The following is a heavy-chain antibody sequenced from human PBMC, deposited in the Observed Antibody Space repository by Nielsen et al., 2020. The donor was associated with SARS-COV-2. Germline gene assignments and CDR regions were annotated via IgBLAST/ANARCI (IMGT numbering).Heavy chain of an antibody. CDR1: GFTFSSYG. V-gene: IGHV3-33*01. Sequence: GESLKISCAASGFTFSSYGMHWVRQAPGKGLEWVAVIWYDGSNKYYAGSVKGRFTISRDNSKNTLYLQMNSLRAEDTAVYYCAREVYGGKGGSFGYWGQGTLVTVSS. J-gene: IGHJ4*02. D-gene: IGHD4-23*01. CDR2: IWYDGSNK. CDR3: AREVYGGKGGSFGY.